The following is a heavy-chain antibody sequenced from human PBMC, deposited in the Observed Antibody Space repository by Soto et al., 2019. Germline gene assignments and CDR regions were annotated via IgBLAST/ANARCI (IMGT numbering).Heavy chain of an antibody. V-gene: IGHV3-9*01. Sequence: EVQLVESGGGLVQPGRSLRLSCAASGFSFDDYSMHWVRQAPGQGLEWVSGIYWNSGIVGYADSVKSRFTISRDNAKNSLFLQMNSLRDEDTALYYCVKDEAGYMDVWGKGTTVAVSS. J-gene: IGHJ6*03. CDR2: IYWNSGIV. D-gene: IGHD6-19*01. CDR1: GFSFDDYS. CDR3: VKDEAGYMDV.